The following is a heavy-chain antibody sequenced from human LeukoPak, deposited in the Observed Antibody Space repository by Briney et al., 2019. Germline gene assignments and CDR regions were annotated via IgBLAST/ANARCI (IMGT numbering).Heavy chain of an antibody. CDR1: GFTFSSYA. Sequence: GGSLRLSCAAPGFTFSSYAMNWVRQAPGKGLEWVSGISGRGDTTYYADSVRGRFTISRDNSKNTLYLQMNSLRAEDTAVYYCAKEKNYQPLGSDYWGQGTLVTVSS. CDR3: AKEKNYQPLGSDY. CDR2: ISGRGDTT. J-gene: IGHJ4*02. D-gene: IGHD2-2*01. V-gene: IGHV3-23*01.